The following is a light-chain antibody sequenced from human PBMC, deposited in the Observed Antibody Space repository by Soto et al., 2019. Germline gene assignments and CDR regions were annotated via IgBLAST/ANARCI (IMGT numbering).Light chain of an antibody. Sequence: AIQITQFPSSLSASVVDRVTITCRASQDIRSDLGWYQQRPGKAPQLLIYATSSLQSGVPSRFSGSGSGTDFTLTITSLQPEDFATYHCLQDNKYPLTFGGGTKVDIK. CDR1: QDIRSD. V-gene: IGKV1-6*01. CDR3: LQDNKYPLT. CDR2: ATS. J-gene: IGKJ4*01.